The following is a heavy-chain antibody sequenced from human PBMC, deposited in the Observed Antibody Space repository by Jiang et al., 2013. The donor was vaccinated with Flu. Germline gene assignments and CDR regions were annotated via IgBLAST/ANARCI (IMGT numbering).Heavy chain of an antibody. CDR1: GGSISSYY. V-gene: IGHV4-59*01. Sequence: GLVKPSETLSLTCTVSGGSISSYYWSWIRQPPGKGLEWIGYIYYSGSTNYNPSLKSRVTISVDTSKNQFSLKLSSVTAADTAVYYCARARDYGDYVLDYWGQGTLVTVSS. D-gene: IGHD4-17*01. CDR2: IYYSGST. J-gene: IGHJ4*02. CDR3: ARARDYGDYVLDY.